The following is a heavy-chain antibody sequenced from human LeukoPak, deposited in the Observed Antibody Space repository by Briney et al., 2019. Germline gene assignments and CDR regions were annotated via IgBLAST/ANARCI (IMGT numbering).Heavy chain of an antibody. V-gene: IGHV4-31*03. D-gene: IGHD4-23*01. CDR2: IYYSGST. CDR3: ARLAAGGKGYYGMDV. J-gene: IGHJ6*02. Sequence: SETLSLTCTVSGGSISSGGYYWSWIRQHPGKGLEWIGYIYYSGSTYYNPSLKSRVTISVDTSKNQFSLKLSSVTAADTAVYYCARLAAGGKGYYGMDVWGQGTTVTVSS. CDR1: GGSISSGGYY.